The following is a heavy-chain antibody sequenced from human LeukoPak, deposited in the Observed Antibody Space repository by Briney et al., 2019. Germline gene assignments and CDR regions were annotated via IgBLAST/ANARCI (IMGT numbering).Heavy chain of an antibody. D-gene: IGHD2-15*01. V-gene: IGHV4-34*01. J-gene: IGHJ6*02. CDR1: GGSFSGYY. Sequence: SETLSLTCAAYGGSFSGYYWSWIRQPPGKGLEWIGEINHSGSTNYNPSLKSRVTISVDTSKNQFSLKLSSVTAADTAVYYCARGSYCSGGSCYFYYYGMDVWGQGTTVTVSS. CDR3: ARGSYCSGGSCYFYYYGMDV. CDR2: INHSGST.